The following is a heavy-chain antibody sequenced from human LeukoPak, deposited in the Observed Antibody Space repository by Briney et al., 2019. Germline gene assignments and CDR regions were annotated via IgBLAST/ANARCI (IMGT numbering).Heavy chain of an antibody. D-gene: IGHD6-19*01. Sequence: SQTLSLTCTVSGGSISSGSYYWSWIRQPPGKGLEWIGRIYASGSTSYNPSLKSRVTISVDTSKNQFSLKLTSVTAADTAVYFCAREAGTPPYYYYYMDVWGKGTTVTVSS. CDR2: IYASGST. CDR3: AREAGTPPYYYYYMDV. J-gene: IGHJ6*03. CDR1: GGSISSGSYY. V-gene: IGHV4-61*02.